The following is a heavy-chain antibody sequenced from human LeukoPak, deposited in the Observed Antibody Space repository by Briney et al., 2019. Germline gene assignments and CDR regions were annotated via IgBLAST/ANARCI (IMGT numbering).Heavy chain of an antibody. CDR1: GYTFTSYD. CDR3: ARAHTSAPGTLFDY. D-gene: IGHD3-3*01. Sequence: GASVKVSCKASGYTFTSYDIDWVRQATGQGLEWMGWMNPNSGNTGYAQKFQGRVTMTRNTSISTLYMELSSLGSEDTAVYYCARAHTSAPGTLFDYWGQGTLVTVSS. J-gene: IGHJ4*02. CDR2: MNPNSGNT. V-gene: IGHV1-8*01.